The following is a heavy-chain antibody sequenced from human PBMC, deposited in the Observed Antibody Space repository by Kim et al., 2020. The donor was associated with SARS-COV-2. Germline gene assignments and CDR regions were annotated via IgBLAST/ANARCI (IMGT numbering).Heavy chain of an antibody. CDR1: GFTFSSYA. Sequence: GGSLRLSCAASGFTFSSYAMSWVRQAPGKGLEWVSAISGSGGSTYYADSVKGRFTISRDNSKNTLYLQMNSLRAEDTAVYYCAKACLVPISWNVGDYFDYWGQGTLVTVSS. V-gene: IGHV3-23*01. D-gene: IGHD1-1*01. CDR2: ISGSGGST. J-gene: IGHJ4*02. CDR3: AKACLVPISWNVGDYFDY.